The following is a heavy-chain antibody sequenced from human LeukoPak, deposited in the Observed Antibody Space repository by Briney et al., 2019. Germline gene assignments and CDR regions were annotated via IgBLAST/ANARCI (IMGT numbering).Heavy chain of an antibody. CDR1: GFTFSSYT. V-gene: IGHV4-34*01. CDR3: ARQVGEAHFDY. Sequence: GSLRLSCVVSGFTFSSYTMNWVRQPPGKGLEWIGEINHSGSTNYNPSLKSRVTISVDTSKNQFSLKLSSVTAADTAVYYCARQVGEAHFDYWGQGTLVTVSS. J-gene: IGHJ4*02. D-gene: IGHD3-16*01. CDR2: INHSGST.